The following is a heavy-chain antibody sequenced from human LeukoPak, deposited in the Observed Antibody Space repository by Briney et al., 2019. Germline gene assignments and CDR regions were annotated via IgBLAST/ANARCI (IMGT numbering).Heavy chain of an antibody. J-gene: IGHJ5*02. Sequence: ASVKVSCKASGYPFTSYGISWVRQAPGQGLEWMGWISAYNGNTNYAQKLQGRVTMTTDTSTSTAYMELRSLRSDDTAVYYCARDPGRFGVVIRSWFDPWGQGTLVTVSS. V-gene: IGHV1-18*01. D-gene: IGHD3-3*01. CDR3: ARDPGRFGVVIRSWFDP. CDR1: GYPFTSYG. CDR2: ISAYNGNT.